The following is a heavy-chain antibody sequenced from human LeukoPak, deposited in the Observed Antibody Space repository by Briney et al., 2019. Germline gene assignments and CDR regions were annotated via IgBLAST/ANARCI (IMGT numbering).Heavy chain of an antibody. CDR1: GGTFSNFG. Sequence: AVKVSCKASGGTFSNFGISWVRQAPGQGLEWMGGIIPIFTTTNYAQKFRGRVTITAHESTSTAYLELSSLTSEDTAVYYCSRDPLAASAPGYFDYWGQGTLVTVSA. V-gene: IGHV1-69*13. J-gene: IGHJ4*02. CDR2: IIPIFTTT. CDR3: SRDPLAASAPGYFDY. D-gene: IGHD6-13*01.